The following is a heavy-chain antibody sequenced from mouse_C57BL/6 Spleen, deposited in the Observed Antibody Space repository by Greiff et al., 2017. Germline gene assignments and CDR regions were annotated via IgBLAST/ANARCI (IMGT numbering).Heavy chain of an antibody. CDR3: ARSHYYYGSSPFYYAMDY. CDR2: IWSGGST. V-gene: IGHV2-2*01. J-gene: IGHJ4*01. D-gene: IGHD1-1*01. Sequence: QVQLKQSGPGLVQPSPSLSITCTASGFSLTSYGVHWVRQSPGQGLEWLGVIWSGGSTAYYAAFISRLGISKDNSNSQVFFKMNSLQADDTAIYYCARSHYYYGSSPFYYAMDYWGQGTSVTVSA. CDR1: GFSLTSYG.